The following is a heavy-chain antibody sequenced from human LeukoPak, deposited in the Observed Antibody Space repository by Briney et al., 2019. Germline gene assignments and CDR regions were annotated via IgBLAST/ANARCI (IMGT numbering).Heavy chain of an antibody. Sequence: GGSLRLSCAASGFTVSSNYMSWVRQAPGKGLEWVSIIYSGGSTYYADSVKGRFTISRDNSKNTLFLQMNSLRAEDTAVYYCARVFAGLVATLRPWYFDYWGQGTLSPSPQ. CDR2: IYSGGST. J-gene: IGHJ4*02. D-gene: IGHD5-12*01. V-gene: IGHV3-53*01. CDR1: GFTVSSNY. CDR3: ARVFAGLVATLRPWYFDY.